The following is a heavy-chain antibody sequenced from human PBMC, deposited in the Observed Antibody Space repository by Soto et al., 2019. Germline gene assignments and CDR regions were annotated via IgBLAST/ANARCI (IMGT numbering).Heavy chain of an antibody. CDR1: GLTFSNYW. CDR2: ISYDGSNK. Sequence: PGGSLRLSCAASGLTFSNYWMHWVRHAPGKGLEWVAVISYDGSNKYYADSVKGRFTISRDNSKNTLYLQMNSLRAEDTAVYYCARIDCTNGVCDAFDIWGQGTMVTVSS. V-gene: IGHV3-30*03. D-gene: IGHD2-8*01. CDR3: ARIDCTNGVCDAFDI. J-gene: IGHJ3*02.